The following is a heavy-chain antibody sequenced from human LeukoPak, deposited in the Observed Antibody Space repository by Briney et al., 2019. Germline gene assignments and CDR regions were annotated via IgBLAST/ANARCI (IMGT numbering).Heavy chain of an antibody. CDR3: AKWGDYDVLTGYYVSDY. CDR2: ITGSGGNT. V-gene: IGHV3-23*01. CDR1: GFTFSNYA. J-gene: IGHJ4*02. Sequence: GGSLRLSCAASGFTFSNYAMSWVRQAPGKGLEWVSAITGSGGNTYYADSVKGRFTISRDNSKNTVFLQMNSLRAEDTTVYYCAKWGDYDVLTGYYVSDYWGQGTLVTVSS. D-gene: IGHD3-9*01.